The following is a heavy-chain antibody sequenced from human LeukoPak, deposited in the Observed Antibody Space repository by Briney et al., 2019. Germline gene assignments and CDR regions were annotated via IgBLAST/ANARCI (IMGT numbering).Heavy chain of an antibody. Sequence: ASVKVSCKASGGTFSSYAISWVRQAPGQGLEWMGRIIPILGIANYAQKFQGRVTITADKSTSTAYMELSSLRSEDTAVYYCAKTGGIPAAIFYGDNWFDPWGQGTLVTVSS. CDR1: GGTFSSYA. D-gene: IGHD2-2*01. CDR3: AKTGGIPAAIFYGDNWFDP. J-gene: IGHJ5*02. CDR2: IIPILGIA. V-gene: IGHV1-69*04.